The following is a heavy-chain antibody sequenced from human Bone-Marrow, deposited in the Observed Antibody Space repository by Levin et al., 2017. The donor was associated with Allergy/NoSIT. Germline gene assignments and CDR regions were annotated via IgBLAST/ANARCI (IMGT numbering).Heavy chain of an antibody. CDR2: IDSDGSYT. J-gene: IGHJ4*02. D-gene: IGHD6-13*01. V-gene: IGHV3-74*01. Sequence: GESLKISCAASGFTLSSHWMRWVRQGSGKGLVWISAIDSDGSYTTYADSVKGRFTISRDNAKNTVYLQMNSLRAEDTTVYYCARGTVTAPGIDYLGQGTLVTVSS. CDR1: GFTLSSHW. CDR3: ARGTVTAPGIDY.